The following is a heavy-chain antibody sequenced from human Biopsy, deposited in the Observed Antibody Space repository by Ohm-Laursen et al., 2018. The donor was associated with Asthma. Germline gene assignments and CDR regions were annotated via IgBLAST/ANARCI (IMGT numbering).Heavy chain of an antibody. CDR2: MSYDGSIK. D-gene: IGHD3-10*01. J-gene: IGHJ4*02. CDR3: ARGLDYSGRSGFDY. V-gene: IGHV3-33*05. CDR1: GFTFSSYG. Sequence: SLRLSCAASGFTFSSYGMDWVRQAPGKGLEWVALMSYDGSIKDYADSVKSRFTVSRDNSMNTLYLHMNSLRVEDTAVYYCARGLDYSGRSGFDYWGQGTLVTVSS.